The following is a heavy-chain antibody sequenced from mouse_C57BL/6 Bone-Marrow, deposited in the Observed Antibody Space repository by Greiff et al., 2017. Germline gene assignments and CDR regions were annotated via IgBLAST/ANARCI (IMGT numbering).Heavy chain of an antibody. Sequence: QVPLQQPGAELVKPGASVKMSCKASGYTFTSYWITWVKQRPGQGLEWIGDIYPGSGSTNYNEKFKSKATLTVDTSSSTAYMQLISLTSEDAAVYYCARSILGHYCDYWGQGTTLTVSS. D-gene: IGHD1-1*01. J-gene: IGHJ2*01. CDR2: IYPGSGST. V-gene: IGHV1-55*01. CDR3: ARSILGHYCDY. CDR1: GYTFTSYW.